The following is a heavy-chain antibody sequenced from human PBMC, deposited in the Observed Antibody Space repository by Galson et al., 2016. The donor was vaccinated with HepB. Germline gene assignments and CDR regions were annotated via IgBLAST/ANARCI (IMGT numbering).Heavy chain of an antibody. Sequence: SLRLSCAASGFTFGDYYLSWIRQAPGKGLDFISYISGSSTTIYYEDSVKGRFTISRDNAKNSLSLQMNNLRPEDTAVYYCARGLRYGDYVLDSWGQGTLVTVSS. J-gene: IGHJ4*02. CDR1: GFTFGDYY. CDR3: ARGLRYGDYVLDS. V-gene: IGHV3-11*04. D-gene: IGHD4-17*01. CDR2: ISGSSTTI.